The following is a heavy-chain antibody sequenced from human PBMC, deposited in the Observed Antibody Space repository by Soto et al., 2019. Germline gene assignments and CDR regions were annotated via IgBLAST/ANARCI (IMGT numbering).Heavy chain of an antibody. Sequence: QVQLVQSGAEVKKPGSSLKVSCKASGGTFTNYAFSWVRQAPGQGPEWMGGIIPIFGTPDYAQKFQGRVIITGDESTRTVAMELNRLRSDDTAVYYCARERSVGYCITTTCPKPFYYYAMAVWGQGTTVTVSS. V-gene: IGHV1-69*12. J-gene: IGHJ6*02. CDR3: ARERSVGYCITTTCPKPFYYYAMAV. CDR1: GGTFTNYA. D-gene: IGHD2-2*01. CDR2: IIPIFGTP.